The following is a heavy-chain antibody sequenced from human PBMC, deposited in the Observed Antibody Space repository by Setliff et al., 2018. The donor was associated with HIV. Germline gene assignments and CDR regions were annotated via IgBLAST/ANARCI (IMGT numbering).Heavy chain of an antibody. CDR3: VRGYCSSTTCYEDYYYMDV. V-gene: IGHV4-59*01. Sequence: PSETLSLTCTASGGSISGYYWSWIRQPPGKGLEYIGSIFFTGNTIYNPSLKARVTLSVDMSKNQVFLRLSSVTAADTAVYYCVRGYCSSTTCYEDYYYMDVWGKGSTVTVSS. CDR2: IFFTGNT. J-gene: IGHJ6*03. CDR1: GGSISGYY. D-gene: IGHD2-2*01.